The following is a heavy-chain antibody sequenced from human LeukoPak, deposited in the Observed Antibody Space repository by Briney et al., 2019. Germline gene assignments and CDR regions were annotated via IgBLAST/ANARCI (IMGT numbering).Heavy chain of an antibody. CDR3: AKDRSTYYYDSSGYYPDAFDI. V-gene: IGHV3-30*18. Sequence: GRSLRLSCAASGFTFRSYGIHWVRQAPGKGLEWVAAISYDGSNKYYADSVKGRFTISRDNSKNTLYLQMNSLRAEDTAVYYCAKDRSTYYYDSSGYYPDAFDIWGQGTMVTVSS. D-gene: IGHD3-22*01. CDR2: ISYDGSNK. CDR1: GFTFRSYG. J-gene: IGHJ3*02.